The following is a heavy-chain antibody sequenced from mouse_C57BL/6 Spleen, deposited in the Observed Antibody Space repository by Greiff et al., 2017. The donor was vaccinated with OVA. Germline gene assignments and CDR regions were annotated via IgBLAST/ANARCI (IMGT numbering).Heavy chain of an antibody. CDR2: IHPSDSDT. CDR1: GYTFTSYW. CDR3: AIYDYDGAWFAY. D-gene: IGHD2-4*01. J-gene: IGHJ3*01. Sequence: QVQLKQPGAELVKPGASVKVSCKASGYTFTSYWMHWVKQRPGQGLEWIGRIHPSDSDTNYNQKFKGKATLTVDKSSSTAYMQLSSLTSEDSAVYYCAIYDYDGAWFAYWGQGTRVTVSA. V-gene: IGHV1-74*01.